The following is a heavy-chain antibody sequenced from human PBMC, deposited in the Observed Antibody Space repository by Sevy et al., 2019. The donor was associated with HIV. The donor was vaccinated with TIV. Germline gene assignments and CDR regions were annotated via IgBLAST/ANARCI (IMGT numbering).Heavy chain of an antibody. J-gene: IGHJ4*02. Sequence: GGSLRLSCAASGFTFSSYWMTWVRQAPGKGLEWVANMRQDGNEKYYVDSVKGRFTISRDNAKNSLYLQMNSLRAEDTAVYYCARGIYGSGSRMGLGHWGQGTLVTVSS. CDR2: MRQDGNEK. D-gene: IGHD3-10*01. V-gene: IGHV3-7*01. CDR1: GFTFSSYW. CDR3: ARGIYGSGSRMGLGH.